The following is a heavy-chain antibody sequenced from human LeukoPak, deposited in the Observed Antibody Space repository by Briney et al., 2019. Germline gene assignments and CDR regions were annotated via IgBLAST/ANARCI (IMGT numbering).Heavy chain of an antibody. CDR1: GGSISSYY. Sequence: PSETLSLTCTVSGGSISSYYWSWIRQPPGKGLEWIGYVYDSGSTKYNPSLKSRATTSVDTSKNQFSLKLTSVTAADTAVYYCARGDHGSGGYYFDYWGQGTLVTVSS. J-gene: IGHJ4*02. V-gene: IGHV4-59*01. D-gene: IGHD6-19*01. CDR2: VYDSGST. CDR3: ARGDHGSGGYYFDY.